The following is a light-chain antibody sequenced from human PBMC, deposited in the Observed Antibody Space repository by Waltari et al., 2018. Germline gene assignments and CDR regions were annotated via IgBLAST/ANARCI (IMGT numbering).Light chain of an antibody. CDR2: AAS. CDR1: QSISSY. Sequence: DIQMTQYPSSLSAYVGDRDTITCRASQSISSYLNWYQQKPGKAPKLLIYAASSLQSGVPSRFSGSGSGTDFTLTISSLQPEDFATYYCQQSYSTPFTFGPGTKVDIK. V-gene: IGKV1-39*01. J-gene: IGKJ3*01. CDR3: QQSYSTPFT.